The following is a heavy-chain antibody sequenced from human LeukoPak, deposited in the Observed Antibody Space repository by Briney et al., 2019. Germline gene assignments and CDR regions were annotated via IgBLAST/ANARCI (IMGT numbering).Heavy chain of an antibody. V-gene: IGHV4-4*07. D-gene: IGHD2-15*01. Sequence: SETLSLTCTVSGGSISSYYWSWIRQPAGKGLEWIGRIYTSGSTNYNPSLKSRVTMSVDTSKNQFSLKLSSVTAADTAVYYCARGTRYSDPNYFDTWGQGTLVTVSS. J-gene: IGHJ4*02. CDR3: ARGTRYSDPNYFDT. CDR1: GGSISSYY. CDR2: IYTSGST.